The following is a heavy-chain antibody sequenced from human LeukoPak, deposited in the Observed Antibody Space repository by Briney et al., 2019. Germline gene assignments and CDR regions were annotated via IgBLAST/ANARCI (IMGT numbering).Heavy chain of an antibody. V-gene: IGHV3-53*01. CDR1: GFTVNSDY. Sequence: SGGSLRLSCAASGFTVNSDYMSWVRQAPGKGLEWVSVIYSDGGTKYADSVKGRFTISRDNSKNTVYLQMDSLRVEDTAVYYCARWAWDSWGQGTLVTVS. CDR3: ARWAWDS. J-gene: IGHJ4*02. CDR2: IYSDGGT.